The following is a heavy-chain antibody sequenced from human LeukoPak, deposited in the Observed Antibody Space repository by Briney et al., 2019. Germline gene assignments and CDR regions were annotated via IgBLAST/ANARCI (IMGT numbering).Heavy chain of an antibody. CDR3: ARSAVVRSSSWTGSVDY. Sequence: QPGGSLRLXCAASGFTFSSYEMNWVRQAPGKGLEWVSYISSSGSTIYYADSVKGRFTISRDNAKNSLYLQMNSLRAEDTAVYYCARSAVVRSSSWTGSVDYWGQGTLVTVSS. J-gene: IGHJ4*02. CDR2: ISSSGSTI. CDR1: GFTFSSYE. D-gene: IGHD6-13*01. V-gene: IGHV3-48*03.